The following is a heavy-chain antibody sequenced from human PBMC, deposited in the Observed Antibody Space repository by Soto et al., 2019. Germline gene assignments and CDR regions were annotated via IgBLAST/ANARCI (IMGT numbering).Heavy chain of an antibody. CDR2: IKRDGSEK. CDR3: ARGPPVTTFYHPPYYFDY. D-gene: IGHD4-4*01. CDR1: GFTFSSYW. J-gene: IGHJ4*02. Sequence: GGSLRLSCAASGFTFSSYWMSWVRQAPGKGLEWVANIKRDGSEKYYVDSVKGRFTISRDNAKNSLYLQMNSLRAEDTAVYYCARGPPVTTFYHPPYYFDYWGQGTLVTVSS. V-gene: IGHV3-7*05.